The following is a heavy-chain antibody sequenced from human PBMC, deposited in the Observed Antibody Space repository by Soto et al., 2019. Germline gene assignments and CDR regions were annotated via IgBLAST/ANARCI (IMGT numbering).Heavy chain of an antibody. CDR2: IYYSGST. CDR3: ARTKTGLYYYYYMDV. CDR1: GGSISSYY. D-gene: IGHD1-1*01. J-gene: IGHJ6*03. V-gene: IGHV4-59*01. Sequence: SETLSLTCTVSGGSISSYYWSWIRQPPGKGLEWIGYIYYSGSTNYNHSLKSRVTISVDTYKNQFSLKLSSVTAADTAVYYCARTKTGLYYYYYMDVWGKGTTVTVSS.